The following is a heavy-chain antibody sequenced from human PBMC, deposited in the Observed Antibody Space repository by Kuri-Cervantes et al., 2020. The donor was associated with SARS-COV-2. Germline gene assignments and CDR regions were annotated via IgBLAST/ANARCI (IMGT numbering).Heavy chain of an antibody. CDR2: INPSGGST. CDR3: ARDGDYSNYGMYYFDY. V-gene: IGHV1-46*01. J-gene: IGHJ4*02. CDR1: GYTFTSYY. Sequence: ASVKVSCKASGYTFTSYYMHWVRQAPGQGLEWMGIINPSGGSTSHAQKFQGRVTMTRDTSTSTVYMELSSLRSEDTAVYYCARDGDYSNYGMYYFDYWGQGTLVTVSS. D-gene: IGHD4-11*01.